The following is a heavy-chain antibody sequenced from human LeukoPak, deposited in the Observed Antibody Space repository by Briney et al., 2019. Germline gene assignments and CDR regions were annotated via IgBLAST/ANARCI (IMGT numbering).Heavy chain of an antibody. Sequence: GGSLRLSCVASEFTFRSYDMHWVRQAPGKGLEWVAVISYDGSNKDYADSVKGRLTISRDNTKNTLFQQMNSLRAEDTAVYYCAKEVRGDAFDIWGQGTMVTVSS. CDR2: ISYDGSNK. V-gene: IGHV3-30*18. CDR1: EFTFRSYD. D-gene: IGHD3-16*01. J-gene: IGHJ3*02. CDR3: AKEVRGDAFDI.